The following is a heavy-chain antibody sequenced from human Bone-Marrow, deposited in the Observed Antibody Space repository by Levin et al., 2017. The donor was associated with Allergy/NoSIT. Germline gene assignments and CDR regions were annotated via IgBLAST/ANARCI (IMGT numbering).Heavy chain of an antibody. CDR3: ARGTLIRATVTTGAYYYYGMDG. CDR2: ISYDGSNK. J-gene: IGHJ6*02. V-gene: IGHV3-30*04. Sequence: PGGSLRLSCAASGFTFSSYAMHWVRQAPGKGLEWVAVISYDGSNKYYADSVKGRFTISRDNSKNTLYLQMNSLRAEDTAVYYCARGTLIRATVTTGAYYYYGMDGWGQGTTVTVSS. D-gene: IGHD4-17*01. CDR1: GFTFSSYA.